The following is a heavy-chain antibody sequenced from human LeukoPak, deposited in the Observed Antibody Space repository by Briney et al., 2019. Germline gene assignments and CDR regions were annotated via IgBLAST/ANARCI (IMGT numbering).Heavy chain of an antibody. D-gene: IGHD2-8*01. CDR3: AKDPVSHWYFDL. CDR1: GFTFSSYA. CDR2: ISAGGITT. Sequence: GGSLRLSCAASGFTFSSYAMSWIRQAPGKGLEWVSGISAGGITTYYANSVKGRFTISRDNSKSSLYLQMNSLRAEDTAVYYCAKDPVSHWYFDLWGRGTLVTVSS. V-gene: IGHV3-23*01. J-gene: IGHJ2*01.